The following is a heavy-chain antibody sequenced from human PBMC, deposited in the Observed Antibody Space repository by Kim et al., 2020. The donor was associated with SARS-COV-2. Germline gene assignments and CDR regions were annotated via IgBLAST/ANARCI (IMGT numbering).Heavy chain of an antibody. CDR3: AGAIAAAGTHY. Sequence: SETLSLTCTVSGGSISSGSYYWSWIRQPAGKGLEWIGRIYTSGSTNYNPSLKSRVTISVDTSKNQFSLKLSSVTAADTAVYYCAGAIAAAGTHYWGQGTLVTVSS. V-gene: IGHV4-61*02. CDR2: IYTSGST. CDR1: GGSISSGSYY. D-gene: IGHD6-13*01. J-gene: IGHJ4*02.